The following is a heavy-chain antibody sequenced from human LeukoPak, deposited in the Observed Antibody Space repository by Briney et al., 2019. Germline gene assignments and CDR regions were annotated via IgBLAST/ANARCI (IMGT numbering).Heavy chain of an antibody. V-gene: IGHV3-7*01. CDR3: ARDFKGFIVVPAAPTYYYYFMDV. Sequence: PGGSLRLSCSASGFTFSGFWMSWVRQAPGKGLEWVAKIIQDVSEIYYVDSVRGGFTISRDNAKNSLYLQMNSLRGEETAVYFGARDFKGFIVVPAAPTYYYYFMDVWGKGTTVTVSS. D-gene: IGHD2-2*01. CDR2: IIQDVSEI. CDR1: GFTFSGFW. J-gene: IGHJ6*03.